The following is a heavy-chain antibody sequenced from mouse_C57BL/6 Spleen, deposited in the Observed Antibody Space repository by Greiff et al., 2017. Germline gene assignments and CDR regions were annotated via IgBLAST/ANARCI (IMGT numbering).Heavy chain of an antibody. CDR3: TTSHYYGSSYFAY. V-gene: IGHV14-4*01. D-gene: IGHD1-1*01. CDR1: GFNIKDDY. J-gene: IGHJ3*01. Sequence: VQLKQSGAELVRPGASVKLSCTASGFNIKDDYMHWVKQRPEQGLEWIGWIDPENGDTEYASKFQGKATITADTSSNTAYLQLSSLTSEDTAVYYCTTSHYYGSSYFAYWGQGTLVTVSA. CDR2: IDPENGDT.